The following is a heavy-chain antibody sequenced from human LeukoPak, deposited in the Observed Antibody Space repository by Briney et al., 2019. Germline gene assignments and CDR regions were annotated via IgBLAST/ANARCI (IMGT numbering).Heavy chain of an antibody. CDR1: GFTFSSYA. V-gene: IGHV3-23*01. CDR2: ISGSGGST. J-gene: IGHJ4*02. D-gene: IGHD2-2*01. Sequence: GGSLRLSCAASGFTFSSYAMSWVRQAPGKGLEWVSAISGSGGSTYYADSVKGRFTISRDNSKNTLYLQMNSLRAEDTAVHYCAKDLQLGYCSSTSCYVSFDYWGQGTLVTVSS. CDR3: AKDLQLGYCSSTSCYVSFDY.